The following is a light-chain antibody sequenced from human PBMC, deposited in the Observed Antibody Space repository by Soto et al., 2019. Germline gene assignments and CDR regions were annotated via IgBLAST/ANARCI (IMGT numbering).Light chain of an antibody. CDR2: DAS. CDR3: QQYNSIGVT. J-gene: IGKJ5*01. CDR1: QSIGRF. V-gene: IGKV1-5*01. Sequence: DIQMTQSPSTLSASVGDRVTITCRASQSIGRFLAWYQHQPGKAPKLLIYDASTLESGVPSRFSGTGSGTEFTFSITSLQPEDFGTYYCQQYNSIGVTFGQGTRLEIK.